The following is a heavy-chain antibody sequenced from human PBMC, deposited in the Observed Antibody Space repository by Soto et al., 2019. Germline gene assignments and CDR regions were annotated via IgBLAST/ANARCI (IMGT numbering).Heavy chain of an antibody. CDR3: ARGWGLKDGVGSFDY. CDR1: GFTFSSYS. Sequence: PGGSLRLSCAASGFTFSSYSMNWVRQAPGKGLEWVSYISSSSSTIYYADSVKGRFTISRDNAKNSLYLQMNSLRDEDTAVYYCARGWGLKDGVGSFDYWGQGTLVTVSS. CDR2: ISSSSSTI. D-gene: IGHD3-10*01. J-gene: IGHJ4*02. V-gene: IGHV3-48*02.